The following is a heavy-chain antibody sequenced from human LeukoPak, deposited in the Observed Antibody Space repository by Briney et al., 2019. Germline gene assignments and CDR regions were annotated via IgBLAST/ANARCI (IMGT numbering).Heavy chain of an antibody. CDR2: ISSSGSTI. CDR3: ARFRDFWSGFDY. Sequence: GGSLRLSCAASGFTFSDYYMSWIRQAPGKGLEWVSYISSSGSTIYYADSVKGRFTIYRDNAKNSLYLQMKSLRAEDTDVYYCARFRDFWSGFDYWRQGTLVTVSS. D-gene: IGHD3-3*01. CDR1: GFTFSDYY. J-gene: IGHJ4*02. V-gene: IGHV3-11*01.